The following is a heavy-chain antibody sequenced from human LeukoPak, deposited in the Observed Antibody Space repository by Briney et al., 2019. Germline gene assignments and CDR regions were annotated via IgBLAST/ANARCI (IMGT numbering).Heavy chain of an antibody. CDR3: TRDRYSSRNYYYDF. V-gene: IGHV7-4-1*01. D-gene: IGHD6-19*01. Sequence: ASVKVSCKASGYTFTSYAMNWVRQAPGQGLEWMGWINTNTGSPTYARDFTGRFVFSLHTSVNTAFLQIDSLKAEDTAVYYCTRDRYSSRNYYYDFWGQGTPVTVSS. CDR1: GYTFTSYA. CDR2: INTNTGSP. J-gene: IGHJ4*02.